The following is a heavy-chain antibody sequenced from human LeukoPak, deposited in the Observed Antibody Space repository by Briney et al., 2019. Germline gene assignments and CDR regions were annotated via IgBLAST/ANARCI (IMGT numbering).Heavy chain of an antibody. Sequence: GGSLRLSCAASGFTFSSHGMSWVRQAPGKGLEWVSGINWNGGSTGYADSVKGRFTISRDNAKNSLYLQMNSLRAEDTALYYCARDDGDSSGYPFFQHWGQGTLVTVSS. V-gene: IGHV3-20*04. CDR2: INWNGGST. D-gene: IGHD3-22*01. CDR1: GFTFSSHG. J-gene: IGHJ1*01. CDR3: ARDDGDSSGYPFFQH.